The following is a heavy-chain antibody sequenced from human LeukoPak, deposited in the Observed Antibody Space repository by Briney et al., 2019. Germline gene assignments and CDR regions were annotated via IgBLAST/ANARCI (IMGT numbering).Heavy chain of an antibody. CDR2: ISGSGDST. Sequence: PGGSLRLSCAASGFPFSSYAMSWVRQAPGKGPEWVSAISGSGDSTYYADSVKGRFTISRDNSKNTLYLQMNSLRAEDTAVYYCAKDLLLLRYFDWFSDYWGQGTLVTVSS. V-gene: IGHV3-23*01. J-gene: IGHJ4*02. CDR1: GFPFSSYA. D-gene: IGHD3-9*01. CDR3: AKDLLLLRYFDWFSDY.